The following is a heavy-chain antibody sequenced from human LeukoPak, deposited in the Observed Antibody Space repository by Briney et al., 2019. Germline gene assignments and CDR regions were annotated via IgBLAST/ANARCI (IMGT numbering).Heavy chain of an antibody. D-gene: IGHD1-1*01. CDR3: AKARNWNDFDY. J-gene: IGHJ4*02. CDR1: GFTFSNYA. CDR2: ISGSGGST. Sequence: HPGGSLRLSCAASGFTFSNYAMSWVRQAPGEGLEWVSAISGSGGSTYYADSVKGRFTISRDNSKNTLYLQMNSLRAEDTAVYYCAKARNWNDFDYWGQGTLVTVSS. V-gene: IGHV3-23*01.